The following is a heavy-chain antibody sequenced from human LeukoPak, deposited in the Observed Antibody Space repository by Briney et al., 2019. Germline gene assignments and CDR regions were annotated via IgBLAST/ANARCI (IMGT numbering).Heavy chain of an antibody. V-gene: IGHV3-7*01. J-gene: IGHJ4*02. CDR2: IKQDGSEK. CDR3: ERFGRELPFDY. Sequence: PGGSLRLSCAASGFTFSSYWMSWVRQAPGKGLEWVANIKQDGSEKYYVDSVKGRFTISRDNAKNSLYLQMNSLRAEDTAVYYCERFGRELPFDYWGQGTLVTVSS. D-gene: IGHD1-26*01. CDR1: GFTFSSYW.